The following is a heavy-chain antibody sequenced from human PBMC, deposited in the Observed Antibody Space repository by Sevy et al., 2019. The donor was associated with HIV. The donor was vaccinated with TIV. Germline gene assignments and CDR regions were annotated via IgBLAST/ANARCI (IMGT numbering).Heavy chain of an antibody. V-gene: IGHV4-59*13. D-gene: IGHD3-3*01. CDR2: IYYSGST. CDR1: GGSMRNFY. J-gene: IGHJ5*02. Sequence: SETLSLTCSVSGGSMRNFYWSWIRQPPGKGLEWIGNIYYSGSTNYTPSLKSGVTMSVHTPGNRFSLKLSSVTAADAAVYYCVRGGFLEWAGSTRGRRNWFDPWGQGTVVTVSS. CDR3: VRGGFLEWAGSTRGRRNWFDP.